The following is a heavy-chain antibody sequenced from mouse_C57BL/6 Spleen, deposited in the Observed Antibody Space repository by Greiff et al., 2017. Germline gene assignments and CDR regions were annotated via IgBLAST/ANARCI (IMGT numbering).Heavy chain of an antibody. CDR3: AREDGYDRYYFDY. J-gene: IGHJ2*01. V-gene: IGHV1-85*01. CDR2: IYPRDGST. CDR1: GYTFTSYD. Sequence: QVQLKQSGPELVKPGASVKLSCKASGYTFTSYDINWVKQRPGQGLEWIGWIYPRDGSTKYNEKFKGKATLTVDTSSSTAYMELHSLTSEDSAVYFCAREDGYDRYYFDYWGQGTTLTVSS. D-gene: IGHD2-2*01.